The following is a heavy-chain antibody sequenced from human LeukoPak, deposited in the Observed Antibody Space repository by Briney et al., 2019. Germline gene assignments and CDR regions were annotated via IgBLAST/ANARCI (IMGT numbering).Heavy chain of an antibody. J-gene: IGHJ4*02. Sequence: SETLSLTCTVSGGSISSGDYYWSWIRQPPGKGLEWIGYIYYSGSTYYNPSLKSRVTISVDTSKNQFSLKLSSATAADTAVYYCARVLAAAGTKKSIDYWGQGTLVTVSS. V-gene: IGHV4-30-4*01. CDR2: IYYSGST. D-gene: IGHD6-13*01. CDR3: ARVLAAAGTKKSIDY. CDR1: GGSISSGDYY.